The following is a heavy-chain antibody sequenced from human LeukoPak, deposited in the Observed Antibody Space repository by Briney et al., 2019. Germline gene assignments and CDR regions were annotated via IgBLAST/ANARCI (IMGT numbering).Heavy chain of an antibody. V-gene: IGHV3-21*01. Sequence: GGSLRLSCAASGFTFSSYSMNWVRQAPEKGLEWVSSISSSSSYIYYADSVKGRFTISRDNAKNSLYLQMNSLRAEDTAVYYCARGGCSSISCSIDYWGQGTLVTVSS. CDR2: ISSSSSYI. CDR1: GFTFSSYS. CDR3: ARGGCSSISCSIDY. J-gene: IGHJ4*02. D-gene: IGHD2-2*01.